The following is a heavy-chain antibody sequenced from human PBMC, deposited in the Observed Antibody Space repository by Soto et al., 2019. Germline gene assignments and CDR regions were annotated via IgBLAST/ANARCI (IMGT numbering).Heavy chain of an antibody. D-gene: IGHD1-26*01. J-gene: IGHJ6*02. CDR2: VIPLFNTP. V-gene: IGHV1-69*01. CDR3: GLASKWELLGYFYGMDV. Sequence: QVQLVQSGAEVKKPGSSAKVSCKASGGTFNTFAFTWVRQVPGQGFEWMGGVIPLFNTPDYAQKFQGRVTITADESTSTVYLELSGLSSDVTAVYFCGLASKWELLGYFYGMDVWGQGTTVIVSS. CDR1: GGTFNTFA.